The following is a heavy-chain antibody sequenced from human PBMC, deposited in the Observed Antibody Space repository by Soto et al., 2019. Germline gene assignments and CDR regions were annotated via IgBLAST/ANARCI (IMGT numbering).Heavy chain of an antibody. CDR3: ARGDFAWEPSTDY. J-gene: IGHJ4*02. V-gene: IGHV4-34*01. CDR2: INHSGST. Sequence: QVQLQQWGAGLLKPSETLSLTCAVYGGSLSGYYWSWIRQPPGKGLEWIGEINHSGSTNYSPSLKSRVTILVDTSKNQFSLQLSSVTAADTAMYYCARGDFAWEPSTDYWGQETLVTVSS. D-gene: IGHD3-3*01. CDR1: GGSLSGYY.